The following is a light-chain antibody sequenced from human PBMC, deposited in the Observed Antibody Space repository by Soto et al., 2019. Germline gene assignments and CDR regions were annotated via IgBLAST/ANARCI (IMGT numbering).Light chain of an antibody. V-gene: IGKV3-20*01. J-gene: IGKJ3*01. CDR3: QQYGSSPPSVT. CDR2: DAS. CDR1: QSVSSSY. Sequence: EIVLTQSPGTLSLSPGERATLSCRASQSVSSSYLAWYQQNPGQAPRLLIYDASTKATGIPHRSSGSGSGTYCTLTISRLEPEDFAVYYCQQYGSSPPSVTFGPGSKVYI.